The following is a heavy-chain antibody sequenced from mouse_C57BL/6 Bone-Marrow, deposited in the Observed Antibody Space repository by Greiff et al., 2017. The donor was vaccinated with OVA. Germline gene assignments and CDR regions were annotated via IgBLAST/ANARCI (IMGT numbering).Heavy chain of an antibody. CDR2: IYPRSGNT. V-gene: IGHV1-81*01. CDR3: VYINYRYFDV. J-gene: IGHJ1*03. Sequence: QVQLQQSGAELARPGASVKLSCKASGYTFTSYGISWVKQRTGQGLEWIGEIYPRSGNTYYNEKFKGKATLTADKSSSTAYMELRSLTSEDSAVYFCVYINYRYFDVWGTGTTVTVSS. CDR1: GYTFTSYG. D-gene: IGHD1-1*01.